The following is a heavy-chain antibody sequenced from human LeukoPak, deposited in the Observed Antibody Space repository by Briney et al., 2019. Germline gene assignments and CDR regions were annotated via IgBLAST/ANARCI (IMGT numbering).Heavy chain of an antibody. J-gene: IGHJ4*02. CDR3: ARVGGSWYLRLGS. D-gene: IGHD6-13*01. V-gene: IGHV1-2*06. CDR2: INPNTGGT. Sequence: ASVTVSCKASGYTFTNYFMQWVRQAPGQGLEWMGRINPNTGGTNYAQKFQGRVTMTRDTSISTVYMELSSLRSDDTAIYFCARVGGSWYLRLGSGGQGTLVTVSA. CDR1: GYTFTNYF.